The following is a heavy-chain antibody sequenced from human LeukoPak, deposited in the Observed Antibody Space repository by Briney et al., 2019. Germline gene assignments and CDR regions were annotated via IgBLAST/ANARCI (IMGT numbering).Heavy chain of an antibody. D-gene: IGHD2-21*02. Sequence: PGGSLRLSCAASGFTFSSYWMSWDRQAPGKGLEWVANIKQDGSEKYYVDSVKGRFTISRDNAKNSLYLQMNSLRAEDTAVYYCARNGAPVVTAITPYYYYMDVWGKGTTVTVSS. CDR1: GFTFSSYW. J-gene: IGHJ6*03. V-gene: IGHV3-7*01. CDR2: IKQDGSEK. CDR3: ARNGAPVVTAITPYYYYMDV.